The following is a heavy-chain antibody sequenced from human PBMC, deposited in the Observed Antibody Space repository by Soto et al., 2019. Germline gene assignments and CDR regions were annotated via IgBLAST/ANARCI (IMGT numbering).Heavy chain of an antibody. Sequence: SETLSLTCAVYGGSFSGYYWSWIRQPPGKGLEWIGEINHSGSTNYNPSLKSRVTISVDTSKNQFSLKLSSVTAADTAVYYCARALRGYSYAVGYYYYGMDVWGQGXTVTVYS. CDR2: INHSGST. J-gene: IGHJ6*02. V-gene: IGHV4-34*01. CDR1: GGSFSGYY. D-gene: IGHD5-18*01. CDR3: ARALRGYSYAVGYYYYGMDV.